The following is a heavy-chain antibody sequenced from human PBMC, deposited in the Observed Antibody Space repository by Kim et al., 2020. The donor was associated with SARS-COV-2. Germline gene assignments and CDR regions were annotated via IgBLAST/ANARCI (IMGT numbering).Heavy chain of an antibody. CDR3: AKESGSGCYYAWTYYYYGIDV. CDR2: ISYDGSNK. Sequence: GGSLRLSCAASGFTFSSYGMHWVRQAPGKGLEWVAVISYDGSNKYYADSVKGRFTISRDNSKNTLYLQMNSLRAEDTAVYYCAKESGSGCYYAWTYYYYGIDVWGQGTPVTVSS. J-gene: IGHJ6*02. CDR1: GFTFSSYG. V-gene: IGHV3-30*18. D-gene: IGHD3-10*01.